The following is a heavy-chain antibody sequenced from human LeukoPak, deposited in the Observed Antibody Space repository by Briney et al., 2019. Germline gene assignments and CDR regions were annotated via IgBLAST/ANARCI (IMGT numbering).Heavy chain of an antibody. Sequence: GASVKVSCKASGYIFTNYGISWVRQAPEQGLEWMGWISPYNGHTNYAPNLQDRLTMTTDTSTSTAYMELRSLRSDDTAVYYCAKTRDTVLNEYWGQGTLVTVSS. V-gene: IGHV1-18*01. CDR2: ISPYNGHT. CDR1: GYIFTNYG. J-gene: IGHJ4*02. CDR3: AKTRDTVLNEY.